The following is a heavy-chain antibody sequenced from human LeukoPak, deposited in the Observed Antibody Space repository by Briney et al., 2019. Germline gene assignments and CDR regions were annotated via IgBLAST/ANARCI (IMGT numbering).Heavy chain of an antibody. CDR2: IYYSGST. V-gene: IGHV4-39*01. D-gene: IGHD2-2*01. Sequence: SETLSLTCTVSGGSISSSSYYWGWIRQSPGKGLEWTGSIYYSGSTYYNPSLKSRVTISVDTSKNQFSLKLSSVTAADTAVYYCARQLVVVEPAEFDYWGQGTLVTVSS. CDR1: GGSISSSSYY. CDR3: ARQLVVVEPAEFDY. J-gene: IGHJ4*02.